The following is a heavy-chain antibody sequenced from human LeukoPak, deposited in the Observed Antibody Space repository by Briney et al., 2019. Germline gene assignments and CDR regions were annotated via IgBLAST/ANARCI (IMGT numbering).Heavy chain of an antibody. CDR1: EGTFSSYT. V-gene: IGHV1-69*02. Sequence: ASVKVSCKASEGTFSSYTISWVRQAPGQGLEWMGRIIPILGIANYAQKFQGRVTITADKSTSTAYMELSSLRSEDTAVYYCARSGLYLYYFDYWGQGTLVTVSS. D-gene: IGHD2/OR15-2a*01. CDR2: IIPILGIA. J-gene: IGHJ4*02. CDR3: ARSGLYLYYFDY.